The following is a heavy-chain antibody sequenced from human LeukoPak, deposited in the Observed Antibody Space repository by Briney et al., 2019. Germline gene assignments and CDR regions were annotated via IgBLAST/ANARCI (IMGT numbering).Heavy chain of an antibody. V-gene: IGHV3-15*01. Sequence: PGGSLRLSCAASGFTFSSYGMHWVRQAPGKGLEWVGRIKSKADGGTTVYAAPVKGRFTISRDDSKDTLYLQMNSLKTEDTAVYYCTTYKGYCSSTRCFYYFDYWGEGTLVTVSS. D-gene: IGHD2-2*01. CDR3: TTYKGYCSSTRCFYYFDY. CDR2: IKSKADGGTT. CDR1: GFTFSSYG. J-gene: IGHJ4*02.